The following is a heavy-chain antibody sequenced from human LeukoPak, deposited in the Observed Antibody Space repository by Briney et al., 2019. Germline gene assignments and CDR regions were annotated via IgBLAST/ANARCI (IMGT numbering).Heavy chain of an antibody. CDR2: ISGNGGST. Sequence: PGGSLRLSCAASGFTFSNFAMSWARQAPGKGLEWVSTISGNGGSTYYADSVKGRFTISRDNSKSTLNLQMNSLRADDTAIYYCANPPPTYASGRPDYWGQGTLVTVSS. CDR3: ANPPPTYASGRPDY. J-gene: IGHJ4*02. V-gene: IGHV3-23*01. CDR1: GFTFSNFA. D-gene: IGHD3-10*01.